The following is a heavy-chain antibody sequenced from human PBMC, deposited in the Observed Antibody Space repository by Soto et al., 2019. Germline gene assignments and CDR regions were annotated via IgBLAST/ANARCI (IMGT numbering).Heavy chain of an antibody. CDR2: ISSNGGST. Sequence: GGSLRLSCAASGFTFSSYAMHWVRQAPGKGLEYVSAISSNGGSTHYANSVKGRFTISRDNSKNTLYLQMGSLRAEDMAVYYCARGVTLNWYFDLWGRGTLVTVSS. J-gene: IGHJ2*01. CDR3: ARGVTLNWYFDL. V-gene: IGHV3-64*01. D-gene: IGHD4-4*01. CDR1: GFTFSSYA.